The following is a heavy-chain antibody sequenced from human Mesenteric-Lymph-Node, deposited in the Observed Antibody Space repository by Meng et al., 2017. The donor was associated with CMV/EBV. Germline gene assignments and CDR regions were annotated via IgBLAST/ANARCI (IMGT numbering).Heavy chain of an antibody. V-gene: IGHV3-15*01. CDR3: ARDQSGGFGEFLMGGYDS. D-gene: IGHD3-10*01. J-gene: IGHJ4*02. CDR1: GFSFSKAW. Sequence: GGSLRLSCAASGFSFSKAWMSWVRQAPGKGLEWVGRIKSKTDGGTTDYAAPVKGRFTISRDDSKKTLYLQMNSLKTEDTAVYYCARDQSGGFGEFLMGGYDSWGQGTLVTVSS. CDR2: IKSKTDGGTT.